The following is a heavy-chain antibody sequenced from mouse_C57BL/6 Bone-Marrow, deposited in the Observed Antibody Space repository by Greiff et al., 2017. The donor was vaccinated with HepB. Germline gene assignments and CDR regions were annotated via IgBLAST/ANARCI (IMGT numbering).Heavy chain of an antibody. D-gene: IGHD1-1*01. CDR2: INPSSGYT. CDR1: GYTFTSYW. J-gene: IGHJ1*03. CDR3: ARPPLTTVVAHWYFDV. Sequence: VHLVESGAELAKPGASVKLSCKASGYTFTSYWMHWVKQRPGQGLEWIGYINPSSGYTKYNQKFKDKATLTADKSSSTAYMQLSSLTYEDSAVYYCARPPLTTVVAHWYFDVWGTGTTVTVSS. V-gene: IGHV1-7*01.